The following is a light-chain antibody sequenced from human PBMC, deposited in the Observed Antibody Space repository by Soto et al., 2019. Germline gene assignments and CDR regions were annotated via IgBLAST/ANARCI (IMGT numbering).Light chain of an antibody. CDR1: QSVSSN. CDR2: GTS. Sequence: EIVMTQFPATLSVSPGERATLSCRASQSVSSNLVWYQQKPGQAPRLLIYGTSTRATGIPARFSGSGSGTEFTLTISSLQSEDSGTYYCQQSYTSVQTFGQGTKLEIK. J-gene: IGKJ2*01. CDR3: QQSYTSVQT. V-gene: IGKV3D-15*01.